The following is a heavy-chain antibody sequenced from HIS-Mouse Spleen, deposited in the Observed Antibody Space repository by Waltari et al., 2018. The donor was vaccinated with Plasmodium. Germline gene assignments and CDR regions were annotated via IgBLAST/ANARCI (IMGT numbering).Heavy chain of an antibody. J-gene: IGHJ5*02. Sequence: QVQLQESGPGLVKPSEPLSLTCTVSGYSISSGYYWGWIRQPPGKGLEWIGSIYHSGSTYYNPSLKSRVTISVDTSKNQFSRKLSSVTAADTAVYYCARGVGYSSSWYWFDPWGQGTLVTVSS. CDR2: IYHSGST. CDR3: ARGVGYSSSWYWFDP. V-gene: IGHV4-38-2*02. D-gene: IGHD6-13*01. CDR1: GYSISSGYY.